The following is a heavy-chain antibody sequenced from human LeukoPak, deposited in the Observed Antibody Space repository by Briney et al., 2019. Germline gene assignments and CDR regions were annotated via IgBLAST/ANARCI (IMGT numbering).Heavy chain of an antibody. Sequence: GGSLRLSXAASGFTFRSYSMNWVRQAPGKGLEWVSSISSSSSYIYYADSVKGRFTISRDNAKNSLYLQMNSLRAEDTAVYYCARDLRGEVDYWGQGTLVTVSS. J-gene: IGHJ4*02. CDR2: ISSSSSYI. CDR1: GFTFRSYS. V-gene: IGHV3-21*01. D-gene: IGHD3-16*01. CDR3: ARDLRGEVDY.